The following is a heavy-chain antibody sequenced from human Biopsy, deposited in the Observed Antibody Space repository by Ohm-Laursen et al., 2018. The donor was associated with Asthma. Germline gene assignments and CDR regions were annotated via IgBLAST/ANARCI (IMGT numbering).Heavy chain of an antibody. Sequence: SSVKVSCKSLGGTFNTYVIGWVRQAPGQGLEWMGGINSVFGTTTYPQKFQDRVTITADDSTSTVYAELSSLRSEDTAVYYCARKAGSCISRTCYSLDFWGQGTLVTVSS. CDR2: INSVFGTT. CDR1: GGTFNTYV. V-gene: IGHV1-69*01. CDR3: ARKAGSCISRTCYSLDF. J-gene: IGHJ4*02. D-gene: IGHD2-2*01.